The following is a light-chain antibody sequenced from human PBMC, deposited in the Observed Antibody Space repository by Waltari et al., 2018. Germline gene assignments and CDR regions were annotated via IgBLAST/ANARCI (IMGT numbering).Light chain of an antibody. CDR3: EQYGSSPRT. J-gene: IGKJ1*01. V-gene: IGKV3-20*01. CDR2: DVS. CDR1: ASVITTY. Sequence: DIVLTQSPGTLSLSPGERATPSCRASASVITTYLAWYQQKPGQAPRLVIYDVSSRATGIPDRFSGTGSGTDFTLTINRLEPEDFALYYCEQYGSSPRTFGQGTKVELK.